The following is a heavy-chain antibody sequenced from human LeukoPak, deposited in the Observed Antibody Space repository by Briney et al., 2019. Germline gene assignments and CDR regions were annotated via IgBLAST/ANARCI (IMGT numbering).Heavy chain of an antibody. Sequence: SETLSLTCTVSGGSISSYYWSWIRQPPGKGLEWIGYICYSGSTNYNPSLKSRVTISVDTSKNQFSLKLSSVTAADTAVYYCARHRGPSPFDPWGQGTLVTVSS. J-gene: IGHJ5*02. CDR1: GGSISSYY. D-gene: IGHD3-10*01. V-gene: IGHV4-59*08. CDR2: ICYSGST. CDR3: ARHRGPSPFDP.